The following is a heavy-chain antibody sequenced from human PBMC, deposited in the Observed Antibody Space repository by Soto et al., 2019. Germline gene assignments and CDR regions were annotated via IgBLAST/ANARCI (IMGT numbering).Heavy chain of an antibody. D-gene: IGHD3-22*01. V-gene: IGHV3-23*01. CDR1: GFTFSSYA. CDR2: ISGSGGST. CDR3: AKQRTPRGGYYKGGFDY. Sequence: PVGSLRLSCAASGFTFSSYAMSWVRQAPGKGLEWVSAISGSGGSTYYADSVKGRFTISRDNSKNTLYLQMNSLRAEDTAVYYCAKQRTPRGGYYKGGFDYWGQGTLVTVSS. J-gene: IGHJ4*02.